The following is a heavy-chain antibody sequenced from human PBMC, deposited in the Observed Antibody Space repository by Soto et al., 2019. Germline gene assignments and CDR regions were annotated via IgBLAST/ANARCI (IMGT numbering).Heavy chain of an antibody. CDR1: GFTFSTSG. CDR2: ISTSSRYT. Sequence: GGSLRLSCAASGFTFSTSGMSWVRQAPGKGLEWVSSISTSSRYTYYADSVKGRFTISRDNAKNSLYLQMNSLRVEDTAVYFYARGGSSGWYNDYWGQGTLVTLSS. CDR3: ARGGSSGWYNDY. V-gene: IGHV3-21*01. J-gene: IGHJ4*02. D-gene: IGHD6-19*01.